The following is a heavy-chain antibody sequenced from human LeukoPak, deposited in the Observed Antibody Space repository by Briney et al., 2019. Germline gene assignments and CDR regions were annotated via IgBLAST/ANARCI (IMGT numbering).Heavy chain of an antibody. CDR3: ARDQLGNSY. CDR1: GGSFSNYY. J-gene: IGHJ4*02. D-gene: IGHD2-2*01. Sequence: SETLSLTCAVYGGSFSNYYWNWIRQPPGKGLEWIGEINHSGTTNYNPSLKSRVTISVDTSKNQFSLKLNSVTAADTAVYYCARDQLGNSYWGQGTLVTVSS. CDR2: INHSGTT. V-gene: IGHV4-34*01.